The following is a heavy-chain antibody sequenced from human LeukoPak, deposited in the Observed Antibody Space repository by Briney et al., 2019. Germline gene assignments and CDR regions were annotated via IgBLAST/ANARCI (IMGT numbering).Heavy chain of an antibody. Sequence: GGSLRLSCAASGFTFHDYAMSWVRQVPGKGLEWVSLISGDGGSASYAASVKGRFTISRDNSKNSLYLQMNSLRTEDAAFYYCAKASSGSSSRPIDYWGQGTLVTVSS. CDR1: GFTFHDYA. CDR3: AKASSGSSSRPIDY. V-gene: IGHV3-43*02. D-gene: IGHD3-10*01. J-gene: IGHJ4*02. CDR2: ISGDGGSA.